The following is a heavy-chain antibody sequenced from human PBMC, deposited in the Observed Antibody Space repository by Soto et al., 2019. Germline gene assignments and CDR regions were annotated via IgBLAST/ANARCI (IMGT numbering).Heavy chain of an antibody. J-gene: IGHJ4*02. CDR1: GGSFTSNNW. CDR2: IYRTGST. CDR3: ASRDLVTSVDY. D-gene: IGHD4-4*01. Sequence: TLSPTCPVSGGSFTSNNWWTWVRQPPGQGLEWIGEIYRTGSTNYNPSLKSRVTISLDKSENQFSLKVTSLTAADTAVYYCASRDLVTSVDYWGQGTLVTVSS. V-gene: IGHV4-4*02.